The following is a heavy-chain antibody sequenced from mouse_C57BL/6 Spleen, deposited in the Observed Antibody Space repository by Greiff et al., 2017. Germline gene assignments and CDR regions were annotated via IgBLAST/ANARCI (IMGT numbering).Heavy chain of an antibody. CDR1: GFTFSDYY. J-gene: IGHJ1*03. D-gene: IGHD1-1*01. CDR3: ARGGHYYGSSYWYFDV. Sequence: EVKLMESEGGLVQPGSSMKLSCTASGFTFSDYYMAWVRQVPEKGLEWVANINYDGSSTYYLDSLKSRFIISRDNAKNILYLQMSSLKSEDTATYYCARGGHYYGSSYWYFDVWGTGTTVTVSS. CDR2: INYDGSST. V-gene: IGHV5-16*01.